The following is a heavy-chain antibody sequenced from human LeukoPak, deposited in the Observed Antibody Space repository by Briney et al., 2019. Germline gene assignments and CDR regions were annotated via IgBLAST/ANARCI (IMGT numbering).Heavy chain of an antibody. CDR3: AISYGDYFDY. CDR1: GGSFSGYY. D-gene: IGHD4-17*01. Sequence: PSETLSLTCAVYGGSFSGYYWSWIRQPPGKGLEWIGEINHSGSTNYNPSLKSRVTISVDTSKNQFSLKLSSVTAADTAVYYCAISYGDYFDYWGQGTLVTVSS. J-gene: IGHJ4*02. V-gene: IGHV4-34*01. CDR2: INHSGST.